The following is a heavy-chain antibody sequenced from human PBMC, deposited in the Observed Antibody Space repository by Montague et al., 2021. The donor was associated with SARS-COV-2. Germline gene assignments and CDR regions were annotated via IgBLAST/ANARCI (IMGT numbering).Heavy chain of an antibody. CDR2: ISTSAYTK. V-gene: IGHV3-48*03. D-gene: IGHD6-25*01. CDR3: RRDQRSSVGDGLDI. J-gene: IGHJ3*02. CDR1: GFTFSNYD. Sequence: SLRLSCAASGFTFSNYDMNWVRQAPGKGLEWVSYISTSAYTKSYAGSVKGRVTSPSDNDKNSLYLQMNSLRVEDTAVYYCRRDQRSSVGDGLDIWGQGTKVTVSS.